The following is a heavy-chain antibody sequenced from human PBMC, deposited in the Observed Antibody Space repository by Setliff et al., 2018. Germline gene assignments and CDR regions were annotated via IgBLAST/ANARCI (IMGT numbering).Heavy chain of an antibody. D-gene: IGHD2-8*02. CDR1: GGSISSYY. J-gene: IGHJ4*02. Sequence: LSLTCTVSGGSISSYYWSWIRQPPGKGLEWIGYIYYSGSTYYNPSLKSRVTISVDTSKNQFSLKLSSVTAADTALYYCTVYNTGSSKDHYWGQGTPVTV. CDR2: IYYSGST. CDR3: TVYNTGSSKDHY. V-gene: IGHV4-59*04.